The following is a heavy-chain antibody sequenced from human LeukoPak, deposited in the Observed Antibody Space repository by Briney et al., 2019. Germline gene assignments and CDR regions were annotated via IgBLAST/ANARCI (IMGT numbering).Heavy chain of an antibody. CDR2: IYYSGST. Sequence: PSETLSLTCTVSGGSISSSSYYWGWIRQPPGKGLEWIASIYYSGSTYYNPSLKSRVTISVDTSKNQFSLKLSSVTAADTAVYYCARDLDPHLELQAYFDYWGQGTLVTVSS. J-gene: IGHJ4*02. V-gene: IGHV4-39*07. D-gene: IGHD1-7*01. CDR3: ARDLDPHLELQAYFDY. CDR1: GGSISSSSYY.